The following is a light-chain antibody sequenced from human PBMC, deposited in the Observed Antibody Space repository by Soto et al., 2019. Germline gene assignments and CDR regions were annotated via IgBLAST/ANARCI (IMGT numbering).Light chain of an antibody. J-gene: IGKJ4*01. V-gene: IGKV1-9*01. CDR1: QGISSY. CDR3: QQLNSYPG. Sequence: DIQLTQSPSFLSASVGDRVTITCRASQGISSYLSWYQQKPGKAPKLLIYAASTLQSGVPSRFSGSGSGTEFPLTISSLQPEDFATYYCQQLNSYPGFGGGTKVEIK. CDR2: AAS.